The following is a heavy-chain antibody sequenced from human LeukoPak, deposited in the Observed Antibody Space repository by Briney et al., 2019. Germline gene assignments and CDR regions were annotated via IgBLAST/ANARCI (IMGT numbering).Heavy chain of an antibody. D-gene: IGHD3-10*01. CDR3: ARVVGSGSCESRFDP. Sequence: GGSLRLSCAASGFTFDDYGMSWVRQAPGKGLEWVSGINWNGGSTGYADSVKGRFTISRDNAKNSLYLQMNSLRAEDTALYYCARVVGSGSCESRFDPWGQGTLVTVSS. CDR2: INWNGGST. V-gene: IGHV3-20*04. J-gene: IGHJ5*02. CDR1: GFTFDDYG.